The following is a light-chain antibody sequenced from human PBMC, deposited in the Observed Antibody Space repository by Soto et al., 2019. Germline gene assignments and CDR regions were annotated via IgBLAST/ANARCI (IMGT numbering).Light chain of an antibody. J-gene: IGLJ1*01. Sequence: QSALTQRPSASGSPGQSVTISCTGTSIDVGGYNYVSWYQQHPGKAPKLMIYEVSKRPSGVPDRFSGSKSGNTASLTVSGLQAEDEADYYCSSYAGSLYVFGNGTKLTVL. CDR3: SSYAGSLYV. CDR2: EVS. CDR1: SIDVGGYNY. V-gene: IGLV2-8*01.